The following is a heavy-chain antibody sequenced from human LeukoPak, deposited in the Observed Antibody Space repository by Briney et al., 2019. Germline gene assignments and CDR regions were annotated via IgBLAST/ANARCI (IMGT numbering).Heavy chain of an antibody. CDR2: ISSRGSTI. CDR1: GFTFSDYY. V-gene: IGHV3-11*01. CDR3: ARHDTAMATDYGMDV. D-gene: IGHD5-18*01. J-gene: IGHJ6*02. Sequence: SGGSLRLSCAASGFTFSDYYMSWIRQAPGKGLEWVSYISSRGSTIYYADSVKGRFTISRDNAKNSLYQQMNSLKAEDTAVYYCARHDTAMATDYGMDVWGQGTTVTVSS.